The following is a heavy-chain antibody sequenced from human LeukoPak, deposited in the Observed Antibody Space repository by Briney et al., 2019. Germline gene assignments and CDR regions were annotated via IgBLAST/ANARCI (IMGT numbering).Heavy chain of an antibody. J-gene: IGHJ4*02. V-gene: IGHV3-33*01. CDR3: ARDGIIAAAGNYFDY. CDR1: GFNFSSYG. D-gene: IGHD6-13*01. Sequence: GGSLRLFFAASGFNFSSYGMHRVRQAPGKGLEWVVVIWYDGSNKYHADSVKGRFNISRDNSKNTLYLQMNSLRAEDKAVYYCARDGIIAAAGNYFDYWGQGTLVTVSS. CDR2: IWYDGSNK.